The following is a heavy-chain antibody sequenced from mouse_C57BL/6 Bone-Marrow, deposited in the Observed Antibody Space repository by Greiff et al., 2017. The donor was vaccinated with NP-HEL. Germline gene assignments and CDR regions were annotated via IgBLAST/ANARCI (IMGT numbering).Heavy chain of an antibody. CDR2: IDPSDSYT. J-gene: IGHJ1*03. D-gene: IGHD1-1*01. CDR1: GYTFTSYW. Sequence: QVQLQQSGAELVMPGASVKLSCKASGYTFTSYWMHWVKQRPGQGLEWIGEIDPSDSYTNYNQKFKGKSTLTVDKSSSTAYMQLSSLTSEDSAVYYCARDCHYYGSSPYFDVWGTGTTVTVSS. CDR3: ARDCHYYGSSPYFDV. V-gene: IGHV1-69*01.